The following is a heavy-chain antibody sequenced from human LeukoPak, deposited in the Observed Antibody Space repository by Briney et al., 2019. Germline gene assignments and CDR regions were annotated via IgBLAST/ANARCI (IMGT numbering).Heavy chain of an antibody. CDR3: ARAQDPTILSYFDY. V-gene: IGHV3-48*02. D-gene: IGHD5-24*01. CDR2: INSGSSYM. CDR1: GFTFSSYS. Sequence: GGSLRLSCAASGFTFSSYSMNWVRQAPGKGLEWVSYINSGSSYMYYPDSVKGRFTISRDNAKNSLYLQMDSLRDEDTAVYYCARAQDPTILSYFDYWGQGTLVTVSS. J-gene: IGHJ4*02.